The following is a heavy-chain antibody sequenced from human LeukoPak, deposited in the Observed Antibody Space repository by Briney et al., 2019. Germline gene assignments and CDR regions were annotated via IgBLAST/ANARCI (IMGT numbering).Heavy chain of an antibody. CDR1: GYTFTSYD. Sequence: ASVKVSCKASGYTFTSYDISWVRQAPGQGLEWMGWISAYNGNTNYAQKLQGRVTMTTDTSTSTVYTELRSLRSDDTAVYYCARAAIAATGTLVWIDYWGQGTLVTVSS. CDR2: ISAYNGNT. V-gene: IGHV1-18*01. D-gene: IGHD6-13*01. J-gene: IGHJ4*02. CDR3: ARAAIAATGTLVWIDY.